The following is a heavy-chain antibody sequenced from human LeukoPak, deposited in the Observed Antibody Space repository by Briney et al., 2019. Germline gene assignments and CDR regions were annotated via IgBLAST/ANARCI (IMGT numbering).Heavy chain of an antibody. Sequence: GGSLRLSCAASGFTVTSNYMSWVRQTPGQGRLEWVSVIYTDCRTFYTGSVTGRFTISRDNSKNTLYLQMNSLRAEDTAVYYCARGQIYGTGSYFFDHWGQGTLVTVSS. J-gene: IGHJ4*02. V-gene: IGHV3-66*01. CDR1: GFTVTSNY. D-gene: IGHD3-10*01. CDR2: IYTDCRT. CDR3: ARGQIYGTGSYFFDH.